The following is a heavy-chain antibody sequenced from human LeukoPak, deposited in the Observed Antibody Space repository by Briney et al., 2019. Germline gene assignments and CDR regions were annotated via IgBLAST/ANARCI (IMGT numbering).Heavy chain of an antibody. CDR3: ARGRHARDI. CDR1: GFSLSASGMC. CDR2: IDWDDDK. J-gene: IGHJ3*02. V-gene: IGHV2-70*11. Sequence: ESGPALVKPTQTLTLTCTFSGFSLSASGMCVSWIRQPPGKALEWLARIDWDDDKYYTTSLKTRLTISKDTSKNQAVLTMTNMDPVDTATYYCARGRHARDIWGQGTMVTVSS.